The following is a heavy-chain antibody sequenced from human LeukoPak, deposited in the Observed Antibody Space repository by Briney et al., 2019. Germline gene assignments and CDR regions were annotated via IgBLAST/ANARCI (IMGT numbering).Heavy chain of an antibody. V-gene: IGHV3-48*03. CDR1: GFTFSSYE. D-gene: IGHD3-22*01. CDR2: ISSSASTI. CDR3: ARRFPTMTHWYFDL. J-gene: IGHJ2*01. Sequence: GGSLRLSCAVSGFTFSSYEMDWVRQAPGKGLQWVSYISSSASTIYYADSVRGRFTISRDNAKNSLYLQMNSLRAEDTAVYYCARRFPTMTHWYFDLWGRGTLVTVSS.